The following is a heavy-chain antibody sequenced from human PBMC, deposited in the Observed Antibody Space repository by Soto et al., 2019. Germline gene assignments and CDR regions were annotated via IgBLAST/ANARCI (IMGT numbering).Heavy chain of an antibody. V-gene: IGHV3-33*01. Sequence: GGSLRLSCAASGFTFSSYGMHWVRQAPGKGLEWVAVIWYDGSNKYYADSVKGRFTISRDNSKNTLYLQMNSLRAEDTAVYYCARGLTRAHGDYVLVYWGQGTLVTVSS. CDR2: IWYDGSNK. CDR1: GFTFSSYG. D-gene: IGHD4-17*01. CDR3: ARGLTRAHGDYVLVY. J-gene: IGHJ4*02.